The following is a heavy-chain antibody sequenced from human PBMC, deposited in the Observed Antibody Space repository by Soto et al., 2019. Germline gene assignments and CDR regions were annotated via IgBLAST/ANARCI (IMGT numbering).Heavy chain of an antibody. CDR2: ISGSGGST. J-gene: IGHJ6*02. CDR1: GFTFSSYA. Sequence: GGSLRLSCAASGFTFSSYAMSWVRQAPGKGLEWVSAISGSGGSTYYADSVKGRFTISRDNSKNTLYLQMNSLRAEDTAVYYCAKDHTVYSGYDYYYGMDVWGQGTTVTVSS. V-gene: IGHV3-23*01. D-gene: IGHD1-26*01. CDR3: AKDHTVYSGYDYYYGMDV.